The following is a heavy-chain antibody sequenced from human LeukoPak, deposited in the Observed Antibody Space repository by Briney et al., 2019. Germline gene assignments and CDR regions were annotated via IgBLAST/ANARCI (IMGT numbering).Heavy chain of an antibody. V-gene: IGHV3-23*01. D-gene: IGHD2-15*01. Sequence: GASLRLSCAASGFTFSSFAMSWVRQAPEKGLEWVSSISGSGGSTYYADSVKGRFTISRDNSKNTLYLQMNSLRAEDTAVYYCAKARFSGYCSGGSCYSGNDYWGQGTLVTVSS. J-gene: IGHJ4*02. CDR2: ISGSGGST. CDR1: GFTFSSFA. CDR3: AKARFSGYCSGGSCYSGNDY.